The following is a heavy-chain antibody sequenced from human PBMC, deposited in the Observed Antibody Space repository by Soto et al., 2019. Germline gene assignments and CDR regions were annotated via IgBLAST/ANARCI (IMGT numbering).Heavy chain of an antibody. Sequence: GVSLRLSCVGSGFTFSNFSINWVRQAPGKGLEWVSSISSRSDIYYADSLKGRFTISRDNAKNSVSLQMNSLRAEDTAVYYCAREYTAWPLAYGLDVWGQGTTVTAP. CDR3: AREYTAWPLAYGLDV. J-gene: IGHJ6*02. CDR1: GFTFSNFS. CDR2: ISSRSDI. V-gene: IGHV3-21*01. D-gene: IGHD2-2*02.